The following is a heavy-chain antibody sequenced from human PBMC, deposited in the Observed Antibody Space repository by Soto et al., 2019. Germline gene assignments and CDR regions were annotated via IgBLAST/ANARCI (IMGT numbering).Heavy chain of an antibody. V-gene: IGHV3-23*01. J-gene: IGHJ4*02. Sequence: GGSLRLSCAASGFTFSSYAMSWVRQAPGKGLEWVSAISGSGGSTYYADSVKGRFTISRDNSKNTLYLQMNSLRAEDTAVYYCVKVRPPGSGSYYLDYWGQGTLVTVSS. CDR3: VKVRPPGSGSYYLDY. D-gene: IGHD3-10*01. CDR2: ISGSGGST. CDR1: GFTFSSYA.